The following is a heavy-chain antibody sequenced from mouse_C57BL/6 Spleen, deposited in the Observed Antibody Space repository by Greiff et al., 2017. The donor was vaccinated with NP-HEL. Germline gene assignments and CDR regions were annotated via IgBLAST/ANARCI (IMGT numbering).Heavy chain of an antibody. Sequence: VQLQQSGPELVQPGASVKISCKASGYAFSSSWMNWVKQRPGKGLEWIGRIYPGDGDTNYNGKFKGKATLTADKSSSTAYMQLSSLTSEDSAVYFCARNDDEAYWGQGTLVTVSA. CDR2: IYPGDGDT. V-gene: IGHV1-82*01. CDR1: GYAFSSSW. CDR3: ARNDDEAY. J-gene: IGHJ3*01. D-gene: IGHD2-4*01.